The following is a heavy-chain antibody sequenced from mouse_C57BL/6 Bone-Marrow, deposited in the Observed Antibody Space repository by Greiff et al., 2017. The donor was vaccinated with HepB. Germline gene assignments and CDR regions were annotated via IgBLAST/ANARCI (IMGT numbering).Heavy chain of an antibody. Sequence: EVHLVESGGGLVKPGGSLKLSCAASGFTFSSYAMSWVRQTPEKRLEWVATISDGGSYTYYPDNVKGRFTISRDNAKNNLYLQMSHLKSEDTAMYYCARDGSIYDAMDYWGQGTSVTVSS. J-gene: IGHJ4*01. CDR3: ARDGSIYDAMDY. CDR2: ISDGGSYT. CDR1: GFTFSSYA. V-gene: IGHV5-4*01. D-gene: IGHD1-1*01.